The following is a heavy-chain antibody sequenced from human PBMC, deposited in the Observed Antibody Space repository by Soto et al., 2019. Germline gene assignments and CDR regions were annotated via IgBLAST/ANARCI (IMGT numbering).Heavy chain of an antibody. D-gene: IGHD6-13*01. CDR3: ARGSGDSSSWYVDYYYYYYMEV. J-gene: IGHJ6*03. V-gene: IGHV1-8*01. CDR2: MNPNSGNT. CDR1: GYTFTSYD. Sequence: GASVKVSCKASGYTFTSYDINWVRQATGQGLEWMGWMNPNSGNTGYAQKFQGRVTMTRNTSISTAYMELSSLRSEDTAVYYCARGSGDSSSWYVDYYYYYYMEVWGKGTTVTVSS.